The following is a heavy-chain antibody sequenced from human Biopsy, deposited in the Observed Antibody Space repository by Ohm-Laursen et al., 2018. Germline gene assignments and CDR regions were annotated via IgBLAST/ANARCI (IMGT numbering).Heavy chain of an antibody. CDR1: GFTFSSYE. D-gene: IGHD6-13*01. CDR3: ARVGVTAAGDQ. CDR2: ISSSGSTI. Sequence: SLRLSCSASGFTFSSYEMNWVRQAPGKGLEWVSYISSSGSTIHYADSVKGRFTISRDNAKNSLYLQMNSLRAEDTAVYYCARVGVTAAGDQWGQGTLVTVSS. V-gene: IGHV3-48*03. J-gene: IGHJ4*02.